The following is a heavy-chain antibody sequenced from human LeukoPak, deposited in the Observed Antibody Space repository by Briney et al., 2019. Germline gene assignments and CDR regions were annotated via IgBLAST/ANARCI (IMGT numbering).Heavy chain of an antibody. D-gene: IGHD4-17*01. CDR1: GFTVSATY. V-gene: IGHV3-53*01. J-gene: IGHJ4*02. Sequence: PGGSLRLSCAASGFTVSATYMNWVRQAPGKGLEWVSIIYTGGNTYYADSVKGRFTISRDISKNTLYLQMNSLRAEDTAVYYCAGGTVTAPDYWGQGTLVTVSS. CDR3: AGGTVTAPDY. CDR2: IYTGGNT.